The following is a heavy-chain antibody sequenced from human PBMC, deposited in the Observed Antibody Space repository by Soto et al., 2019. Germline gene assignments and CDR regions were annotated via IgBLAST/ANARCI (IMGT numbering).Heavy chain of an antibody. CDR1: GGSIISYF. CDR3: ARDYYASGRIDP. Sequence: QVQLQESGPGLVKPSETLSLTCTVSGGSIISYFWTWIRQPPGKGLEWIGYIQYRGSSVYNPSLKSRVPISIDASKKQFFLNLSSVTAADTAVYYCARDYYASGRIDPWGQGTLVTVSS. V-gene: IGHV4-59*01. D-gene: IGHD3-10*01. CDR2: IQYRGSS. J-gene: IGHJ5*02.